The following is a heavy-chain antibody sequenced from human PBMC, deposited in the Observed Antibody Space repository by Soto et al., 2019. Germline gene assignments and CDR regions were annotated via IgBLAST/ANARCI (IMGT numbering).Heavy chain of an antibody. CDR2: INHSGST. D-gene: IGHD3-10*01. CDR1: GGSFSGYY. Sequence: LSLTCAVYGGSFSGYYWSWIRQPPGKGLEWIGEINHSGSTNYNPSLKSRVTISVDTSKNQFSLKLSSVTAADTAVYYCARRRMVRGVIMRQTNWFDPWGQGTLVTVSS. CDR3: ARRRMVRGVIMRQTNWFDP. V-gene: IGHV4-34*01. J-gene: IGHJ5*02.